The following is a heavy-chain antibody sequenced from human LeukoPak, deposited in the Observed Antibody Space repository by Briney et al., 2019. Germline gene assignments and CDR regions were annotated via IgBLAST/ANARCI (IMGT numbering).Heavy chain of an antibody. V-gene: IGHV3-11*01. D-gene: IGHD6-13*01. CDR1: GFTFSDYY. CDR2: ISSSGSTI. CDR3: ARVLTAAAAGTGIIDY. J-gene: IGHJ4*02. Sequence: GGSLRLSCAASGFTFSDYYMSWIRQAPGKGLEWVSYISSSGSTIYYADSVKGRFTISRDNAKNSLYLQMNSLRAEDTAVYYCARVLTAAAAGTGIIDYWGQGTLVTVSS.